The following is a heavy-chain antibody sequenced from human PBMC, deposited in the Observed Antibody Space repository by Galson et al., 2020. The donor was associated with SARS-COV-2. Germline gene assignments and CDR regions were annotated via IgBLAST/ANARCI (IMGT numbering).Heavy chain of an antibody. D-gene: IGHD3-22*01. Sequence: GGSLRLSCAASGFTFSSYAMMWVRQAPGKGLEWVSSITTSGFDTYYADSVKGRFTISRDNSKKTLYLQMNSLRAEDTALYYCAKDFTVTSGYSQGAGYWGQGTQVTVSS. CDR3: AKDFTVTSGYSQGAGY. CDR1: GFTFSSYA. CDR2: ITTSGFDT. J-gene: IGHJ4*02. V-gene: IGHV3-23*01.